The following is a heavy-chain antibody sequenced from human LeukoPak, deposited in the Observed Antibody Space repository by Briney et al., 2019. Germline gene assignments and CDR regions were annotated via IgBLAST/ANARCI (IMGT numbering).Heavy chain of an antibody. V-gene: IGHV3-15*01. J-gene: IGHJ4*02. CDR3: TTYSSGSCPF. Sequence: PGGSLRLSCAASGITFSNAWMTWVRQAPGKGLEWVGRIYRSSNSETTDYGTPVKTRFTISRDDSEYMQYMQMNTLNTDDTSVYYCTTYSSGSCPFWGQGTLVTVSS. CDR2: IYRSSNSETT. CDR1: GITFSNAW. D-gene: IGHD6-19*01.